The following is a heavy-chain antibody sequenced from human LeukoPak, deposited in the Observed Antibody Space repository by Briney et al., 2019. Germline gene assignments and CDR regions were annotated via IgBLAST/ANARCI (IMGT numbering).Heavy chain of an antibody. CDR1: GFTFSSYW. J-gene: IGHJ4*02. Sequence: GGSLRLSCTASGFTFSSYWMSWVRQAPGRGLEWVANIKQDGSEKYYVDSVKGRFTISRDNAKNSLYLQMNSLRAEDTALYYCARDTAGNDYWGQGTLVTVSS. V-gene: IGHV3-7*01. CDR2: IKQDGSEK. D-gene: IGHD6-19*01. CDR3: ARDTAGNDY.